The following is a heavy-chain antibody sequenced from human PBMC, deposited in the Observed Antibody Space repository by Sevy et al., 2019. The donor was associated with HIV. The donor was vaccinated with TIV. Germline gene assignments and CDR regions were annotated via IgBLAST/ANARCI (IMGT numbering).Heavy chain of an antibody. CDR1: GFTFNTYS. V-gene: IGHV3-30-3*01. Sequence: GGSLRLSCSVSGFTFNTYSFHWVRQAPGMGLEWVLVISSDGVNKYYADSVRGRFTISRDNSKSTLYLQMNNLRAGDTGVYYCARGGILVEGDDRTTPFDFWGQGTLVTVSS. D-gene: IGHD2-15*01. CDR3: ARGGILVEGDDRTTPFDF. CDR2: ISSDGVNK. J-gene: IGHJ4*02.